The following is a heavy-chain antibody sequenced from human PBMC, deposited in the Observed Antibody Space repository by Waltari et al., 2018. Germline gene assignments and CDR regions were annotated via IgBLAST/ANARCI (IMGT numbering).Heavy chain of an antibody. V-gene: IGHV1-2*02. CDR1: GYTFTGYY. CDR2: IRPNSGDT. CDR3: ARGDFRLSYYYMDV. Sequence: QVQLVQSGAEVKKPGASVKVSCKASGYTFTGYYIHWVRQAPGQGLQWMGSIRPNSGDTNYAQTFQGRVTMTRDTSTTTAYMELSRLTSDDTAVFYCARGDFRLSYYYMDVWGKGTTVTVSS. D-gene: IGHD3-3*01. J-gene: IGHJ6*03.